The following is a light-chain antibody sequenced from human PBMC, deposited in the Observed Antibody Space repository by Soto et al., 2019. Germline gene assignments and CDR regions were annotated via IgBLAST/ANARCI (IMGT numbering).Light chain of an antibody. Sequence: DIQMTQSPSTLSASVGDRVTITCRASQSVNGWLAWSQQKPGRAPNLLIYQASSLQSGVPSTFSASGSGTEFTLTISSLQPDDFATYFCQQYKTYPWTFGQGTKV. CDR1: QSVNGW. CDR2: QAS. CDR3: QQYKTYPWT. V-gene: IGKV1-5*03. J-gene: IGKJ1*01.